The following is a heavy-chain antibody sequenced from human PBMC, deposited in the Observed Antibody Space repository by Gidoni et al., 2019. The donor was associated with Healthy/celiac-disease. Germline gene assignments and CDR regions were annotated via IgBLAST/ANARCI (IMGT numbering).Heavy chain of an antibody. CDR2: ISAGGGAT. V-gene: IGHV3-23*01. CDR3: AKDRLTLDALDI. D-gene: IGHD2-15*01. Sequence: EVQLLESGGGLAQPGESLRLPCAASGFIFSSFATSWVRQAPGKGLEWVSGISAGGGATYYGDSVKGRFTISRENSKNTLSLQMNSLRAEDTAVYYCAKDRLTLDALDIWGQGTTVTVSS. CDR1: GFIFSSFA. J-gene: IGHJ3*02.